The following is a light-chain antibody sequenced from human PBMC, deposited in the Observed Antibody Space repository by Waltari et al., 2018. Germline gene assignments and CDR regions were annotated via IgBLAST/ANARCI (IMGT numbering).Light chain of an antibody. V-gene: IGKV1-33*01. CDR2: DTS. J-gene: IGKJ3*01. Sequence: DIQMTQSPSSLSSSVGDRVTITCQASQVISNYLNWYQQKPGKAPKLLIYDTSNLETGVPSRFSGSGSGTDFTFTISSLQPEDIATYYCQQYDNLRHTFGPGTKVDIK. CDR1: QVISNY. CDR3: QQYDNLRHT.